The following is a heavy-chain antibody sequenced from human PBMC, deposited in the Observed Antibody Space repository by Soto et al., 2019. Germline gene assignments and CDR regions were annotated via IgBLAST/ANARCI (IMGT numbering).Heavy chain of an antibody. Sequence: PSQTLSLTCAISGDSVSSNSAAWNWIRQSPSRGLEWLGRTYYRSKWYNDYAVSVKSRITINPDTSKNQFSLQLNSVTPEDTAVYYCARARRADFCSRYPSPSYLYSGMDVWAQGTTVTVSS. CDR3: ARARRADFCSRYPSPSYLYSGMDV. J-gene: IGHJ6*02. CDR1: GDSVSSNSAA. D-gene: IGHD3-3*01. V-gene: IGHV6-1*01. CDR2: TYYRSKWYN.